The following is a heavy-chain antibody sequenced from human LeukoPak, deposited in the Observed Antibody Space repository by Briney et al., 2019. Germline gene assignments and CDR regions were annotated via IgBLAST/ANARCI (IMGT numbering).Heavy chain of an antibody. V-gene: IGHV3-74*01. Sequence: PGGSLRPSCAASGFTFRSYWMHWVRQAPGKGLVWVSRIYSDGSSTGYADSVKGRFTISRDNAKNMLYLQMNSLRVEDTAVYYCVRDAGNWIGNYYFDYWGQGTLVTVSS. J-gene: IGHJ4*02. CDR2: IYSDGSST. CDR3: VRDAGNWIGNYYFDY. D-gene: IGHD1-1*01. CDR1: GFTFRSYW.